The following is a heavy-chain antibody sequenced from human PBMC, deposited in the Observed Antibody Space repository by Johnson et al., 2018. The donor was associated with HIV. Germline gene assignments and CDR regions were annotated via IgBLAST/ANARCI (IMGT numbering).Heavy chain of an antibody. CDR2: ISYDGSNT. CDR3: AREGAWELRPGAFDI. V-gene: IGHV3-30*14. J-gene: IGHJ3*02. Sequence: QVQLVESGGGVVQPGRSLRLSCAASGFTFSSYAMHWVRQAPGKVLEWVAVISYDGSNTYYADSVKGRFTISRDNSKNTLYLQMNSLRAEDTAVYYCAREGAWELRPGAFDIWGQGTMVTVSS. D-gene: IGHD1-7*01. CDR1: GFTFSSYA.